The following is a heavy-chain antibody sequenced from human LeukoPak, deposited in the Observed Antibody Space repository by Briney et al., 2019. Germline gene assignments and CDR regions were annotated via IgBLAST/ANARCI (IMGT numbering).Heavy chain of an antibody. Sequence: PSESLSLTCTVSGGSISSYYWSWIRQPPGKGLEWIGYIYYSGSTNYNPSLMSRVTISVDTSKNQFSLKLSSVTAADTAVYYCARVNVVTAPLWYFDLWGRGTLVTVSS. D-gene: IGHD2-21*02. CDR1: GGSISSYY. J-gene: IGHJ2*01. CDR2: IYYSGST. V-gene: IGHV4-59*01. CDR3: ARVNVVTAPLWYFDL.